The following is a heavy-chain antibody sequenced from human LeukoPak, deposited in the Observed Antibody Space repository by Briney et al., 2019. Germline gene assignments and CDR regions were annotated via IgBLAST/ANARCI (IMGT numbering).Heavy chain of an antibody. Sequence: GGSLRLSSAASGFPFSSYSMTWVRQAPGKGLEWVANIKPDGTTKFYVDSVKGRFTISRDNALNSLYLQMNSLRAEDTAIYYCARSIPYGTTWYGRSDYWGQGTLVTVSS. CDR1: GFPFSSYS. D-gene: IGHD6-13*01. CDR3: ARSIPYGTTWYGRSDY. J-gene: IGHJ4*02. V-gene: IGHV3-7*03. CDR2: IKPDGTTK.